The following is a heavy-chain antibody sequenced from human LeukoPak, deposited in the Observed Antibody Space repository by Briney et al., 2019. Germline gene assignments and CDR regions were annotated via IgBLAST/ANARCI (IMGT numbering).Heavy chain of an antibody. V-gene: IGHV4-59*01. Sequence: SETLSLNCSVSGGSISTYYWSWMRQPPGKGLDWIGCVYSSGSTNYNPCLQSRVTISVDTSRNQFSLRLSSVTAADTAVYYCARGRRWFDPWGQGTLVTVSS. CDR1: GGSISTYY. CDR3: ARGRRWFDP. CDR2: VYSSGST. J-gene: IGHJ5*02.